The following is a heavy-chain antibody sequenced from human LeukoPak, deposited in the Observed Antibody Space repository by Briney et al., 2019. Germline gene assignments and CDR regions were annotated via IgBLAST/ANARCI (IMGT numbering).Heavy chain of an antibody. CDR2: ISYSGST. V-gene: IGHV4-39*07. CDR3: ARAVADAFDI. CDR1: GGSISSSSHY. J-gene: IGHJ3*02. Sequence: SETLSLTCTVSGGSISSSSHYWGWIRQPPGKGLEWIGSISYSGSTYYNPSLKSRVTISVDTSKNQFSLKLSSVTAADTAVYYCARAVADAFDIWGQGTMVTVSS. D-gene: IGHD6-19*01.